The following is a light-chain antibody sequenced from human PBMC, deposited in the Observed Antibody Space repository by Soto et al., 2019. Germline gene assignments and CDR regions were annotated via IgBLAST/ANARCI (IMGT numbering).Light chain of an antibody. J-gene: IGKJ4*01. CDR1: QAISTF. CDR3: QQSYKTPLT. V-gene: IGKV1-39*01. CDR2: AAS. Sequence: DIQMTQSPSSLSASVGDRVTISCRASQAISTFLNWYRQRPGTAPQLLIAAASRLQSGVPSRFTGSGSGTDFTLTINSLQPEDFATYYCQQSYKTPLTFAGGTRVEI.